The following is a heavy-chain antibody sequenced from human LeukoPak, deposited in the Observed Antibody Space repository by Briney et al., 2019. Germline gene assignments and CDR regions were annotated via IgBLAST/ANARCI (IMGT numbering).Heavy chain of an antibody. CDR1: GYTFTSYG. CDR2: INPDSGGT. D-gene: IGHD2-8*01. Sequence: ASVKVSCKASGYTFTSYGISWVRQAPGQGLEWMGRINPDSGGTNYAQKFQGRVTMTRDTSITTAYMELSRLRSDDTAVYYCATNGGPAGPGWGQGTLVTVSS. V-gene: IGHV1-2*06. CDR3: ATNGGPAGPG. J-gene: IGHJ4*02.